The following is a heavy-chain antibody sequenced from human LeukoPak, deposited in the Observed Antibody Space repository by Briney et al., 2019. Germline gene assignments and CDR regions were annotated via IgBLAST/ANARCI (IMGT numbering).Heavy chain of an antibody. V-gene: IGHV4-4*02. D-gene: IGHD3-10*01. J-gene: IGHJ4*02. Sequence: SETLSLTCAVSGGSITTRNFWSWVLQPPGKGLEWIAEMHHDGSANYNPSLKSRVSMSVDKSKNHFSLRLTSVTVADTAVYYCAREGLGETYFEYWGRGILVTDSS. CDR1: GGSITTRNF. CDR3: AREGLGETYFEY. CDR2: MHHDGSA.